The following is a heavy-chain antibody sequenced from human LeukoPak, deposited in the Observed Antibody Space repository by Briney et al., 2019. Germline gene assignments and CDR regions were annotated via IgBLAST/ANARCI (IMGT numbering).Heavy chain of an antibody. CDR2: MWYDGSNK. V-gene: IGHV3-33*01. J-gene: IGHJ4*02. D-gene: IGHD4-11*01. CDR3: ARGLPPVMKYYFDY. CDR1: GFTFNSYG. Sequence: GGSLRLSCAASGFTFNSYGMHWVGRAPGKGLEWVAVMWYDGSNKYYADSVKGRFTISRDDSKNTLYLQMNSLRAEDTAMYYCARGLPPVMKYYFDYWGQGTLVTVSS.